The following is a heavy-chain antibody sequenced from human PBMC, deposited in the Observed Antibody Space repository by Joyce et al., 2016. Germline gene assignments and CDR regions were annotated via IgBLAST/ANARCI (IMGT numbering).Heavy chain of an antibody. D-gene: IGHD1-1*01. J-gene: IGHJ4*02. CDR2: INSGSSSI. CDR3: AVRAGTYSFDC. Sequence: EVQLVESGGGLVQRGGSLRLSCVASGLTFRDYRMTWVRQAPGKGLEWVSYINSGSSSIYYADSVKGRFTISRDNAKNSLYLQMNSLGAEDTAVYYCAVRAGTYSFDCWGQGTLVTVSS. CDR1: GLTFRDYR. V-gene: IGHV3-48*04.